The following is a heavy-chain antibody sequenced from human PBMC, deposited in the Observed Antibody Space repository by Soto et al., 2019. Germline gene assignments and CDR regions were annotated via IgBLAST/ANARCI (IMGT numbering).Heavy chain of an antibody. J-gene: IGHJ4*02. CDR2: ISYDGSNK. V-gene: IGHV3-30-3*01. CDR3: ARYGATNCSSTSCYSYYFDY. Sequence: PGGSLRLSCAASGFTFSSYAMHWVRQAPGKGLEWVAVISYDGSNKYYADSVKGRFTISRDNSKNTLYLQMNSLRAEDTAVYYCARYGATNCSSTSCYSYYFDYWGQGTLVTVSS. CDR1: GFTFSSYA. D-gene: IGHD2-2*01.